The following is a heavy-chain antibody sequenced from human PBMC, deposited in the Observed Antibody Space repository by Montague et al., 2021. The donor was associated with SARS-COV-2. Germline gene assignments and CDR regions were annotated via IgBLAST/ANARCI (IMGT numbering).Heavy chain of an antibody. CDR2: IYYSGST. D-gene: IGHD3-3*01. Sequence: SETLSLTCTVSGGSISRYYWSWIRQPPGKGLEWIGYIYYSGSTNXNPSLKSRVTISVDTSKNQFSLKLSPVTAADTAVYYCARDRRFLEWPGLYYYYGMDVWGQGTTVTVSS. V-gene: IGHV4-59*01. J-gene: IGHJ6*02. CDR1: GGSISRYY. CDR3: ARDRRFLEWPGLYYYYGMDV.